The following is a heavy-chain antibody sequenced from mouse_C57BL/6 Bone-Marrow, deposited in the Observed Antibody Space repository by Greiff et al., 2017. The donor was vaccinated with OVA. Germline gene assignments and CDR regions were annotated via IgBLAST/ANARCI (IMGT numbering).Heavy chain of an antibody. Sequence: VQLKESGPGLVKPSQSLSLTCSVTGYSITSGYYWNWIRQFPGNKLEWMGYISYDGSNNYNPSLKNRISITRDTSKNQFFLKLNSVTTEDTATYYCARQAPPMDYWGQGTSVTVSS. CDR1: GYSITSGYY. CDR3: ARQAPPMDY. J-gene: IGHJ4*01. CDR2: ISYDGSN. V-gene: IGHV3-6*01. D-gene: IGHD3-2*02.